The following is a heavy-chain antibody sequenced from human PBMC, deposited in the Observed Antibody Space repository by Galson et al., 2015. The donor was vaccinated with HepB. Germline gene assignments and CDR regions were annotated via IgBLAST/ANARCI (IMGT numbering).Heavy chain of an antibody. CDR1: GYTFTSYY. V-gene: IGHV1-46*01. CDR3: ARGGGRSSGWYLSYFDY. J-gene: IGHJ4*02. D-gene: IGHD6-19*01. Sequence: SVKVSCKASGYTFTSYYMHWVRQAPGQGLEWMGIINPSGGSTSYAQKFQGRVTMTRDTSTSTVYMELSSLRSEDTAVYYCARGGGRSSGWYLSYFDYWGQGTLVTVSS. CDR2: INPSGGST.